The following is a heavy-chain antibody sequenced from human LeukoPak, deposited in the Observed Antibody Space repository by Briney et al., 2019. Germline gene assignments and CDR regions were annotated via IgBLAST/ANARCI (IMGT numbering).Heavy chain of an antibody. V-gene: IGHV3-21*01. CDR1: GFTFSSYS. Sequence: GGSLRLSCAASGFTFSSYSMNWVRQAPGKGLEWVSSISSSSSYIYYADSVKGRFTISRDNAKNSLYLQMNSLRAEDTAVYHCAPLTGYSYGLDYWGQGTLVTVSS. CDR2: ISSSSSYI. CDR3: APLTGYSYGLDY. D-gene: IGHD5-18*01. J-gene: IGHJ4*02.